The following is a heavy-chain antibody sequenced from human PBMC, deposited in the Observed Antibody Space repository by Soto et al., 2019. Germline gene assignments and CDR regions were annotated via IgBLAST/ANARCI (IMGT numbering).Heavy chain of an antibody. V-gene: IGHV4-34*01. CDR3: ARHSGSYFRDY. D-gene: IGHD1-26*01. Sequence: SETLSLTCAVYGGSFSDNFWTWIRQPPGKGLQWIGEITHSGRTNYNPSLKSRVTISVDTSNNQFSLKLISVTAADTAVYYCARHSGSYFRDYWGQGTLVTVS. CDR1: GGSFSDNF. CDR2: ITHSGRT. J-gene: IGHJ4*02.